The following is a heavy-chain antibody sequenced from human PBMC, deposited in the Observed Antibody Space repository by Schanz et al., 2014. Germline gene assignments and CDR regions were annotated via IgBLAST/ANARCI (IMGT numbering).Heavy chain of an antibody. CDR3: ARDHTTESYYSAGPPIDY. V-gene: IGHV3-33*08. CDR1: GFSFSTYW. J-gene: IGHJ4*02. D-gene: IGHD1-26*01. Sequence: EQLVESGGGLVQPGGSLRLSCAASGFSFSTYWMSWVRQAPGKGLEWVAVIWYDGSNKYYADSVKGRFTISRDNSKNTLFLQMNSLRAEDTAVYYCARDHTTESYYSAGPPIDYWGQGTLLTVSS. CDR2: IWYDGSNK.